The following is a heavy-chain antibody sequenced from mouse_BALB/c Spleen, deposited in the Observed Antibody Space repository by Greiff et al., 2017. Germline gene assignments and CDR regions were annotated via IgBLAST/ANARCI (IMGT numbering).Heavy chain of an antibody. CDR3: VGLGDYYGSSYWYFDV. V-gene: IGHV10S3*01. CDR1: GFTFNTYA. CDR2: IRSKSNNYAT. Sequence: GGGLVQPKGSLKLSCAAPGFTFNTYAMNWVRQAPGKGLEWVARIRSKSNNYATYYADSVKDRFTISRDDSQSMLYLQMNNLKTEDTAMYYCVGLGDYYGSSYWYFDVWGAGTTVTVSS. J-gene: IGHJ1*01. D-gene: IGHD1-1*01.